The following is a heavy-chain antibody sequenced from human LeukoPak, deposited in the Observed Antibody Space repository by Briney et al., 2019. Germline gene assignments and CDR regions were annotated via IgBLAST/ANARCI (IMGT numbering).Heavy chain of an antibody. CDR3: ARGRRGILTGCFDY. Sequence: SETLSLTCTVSGGSISSYYWSWIRQPAGKGLEWIGRIYTSGSTNYNPSLKSRVTMSVDTSKNQFSLKLSSVTAADTAVYYCARGRRGILTGCFDYWGQGTLVTVSS. CDR2: IYTSGST. V-gene: IGHV4-4*07. D-gene: IGHD3-9*01. J-gene: IGHJ4*02. CDR1: GGSISSYY.